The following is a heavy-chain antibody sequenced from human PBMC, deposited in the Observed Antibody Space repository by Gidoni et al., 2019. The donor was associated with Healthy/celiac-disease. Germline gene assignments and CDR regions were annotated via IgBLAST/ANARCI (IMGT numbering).Heavy chain of an antibody. J-gene: IGHJ4*02. CDR1: GGSISSSSYY. V-gene: IGHV4-39*01. CDR3: ARHWVDYSTYYCDY. CDR2: IYDSGST. D-gene: IGHD4-4*01. Sequence: QLQLQESGPGLVKPWETLSLTCTVSGGSISSSSYYWGWIRQPPGKGLEWIGSIYDSGSTDYNPSLKSRVTISVDTSKNQFSLKLSSVTAADTAVYYCARHWVDYSTYYCDYWGQGTLVTVSS.